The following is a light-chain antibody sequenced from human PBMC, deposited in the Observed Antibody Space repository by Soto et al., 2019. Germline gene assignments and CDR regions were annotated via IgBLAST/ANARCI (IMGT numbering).Light chain of an antibody. Sequence: EIVLTQSPGTLSLCPGERATLSCRASQSVSSSYLAWYQQKPGQAPRLLIYGASSRATGIPDRFSGSGSATDFTLTISRLEPEDFAVYYCQQFCSSPLFTFGPGTKVDVK. J-gene: IGKJ3*01. CDR1: QSVSSSY. CDR3: QQFCSSPLFT. V-gene: IGKV3-20*01. CDR2: GAS.